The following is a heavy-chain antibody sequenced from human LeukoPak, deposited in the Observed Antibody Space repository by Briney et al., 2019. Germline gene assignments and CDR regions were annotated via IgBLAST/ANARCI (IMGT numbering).Heavy chain of an antibody. V-gene: IGHV3-73*01. J-gene: IGHJ6*02. CDR3: TRLMKEEIGYCSSTSCYYYYCGMDV. CDR1: GFTFSGSA. D-gene: IGHD2-2*01. Sequence: GGSLKLSCAASGFTFSGSAMHWVRQASGKGLEWVGRIRSKANSYATAYAASVKGRFTISRDDSKNTAYLQMNSLKTEDTAVYYCTRLMKEEIGYCSSTSCYYYYCGMDVWGQGTTVTVSS. CDR2: IRSKANSYAT.